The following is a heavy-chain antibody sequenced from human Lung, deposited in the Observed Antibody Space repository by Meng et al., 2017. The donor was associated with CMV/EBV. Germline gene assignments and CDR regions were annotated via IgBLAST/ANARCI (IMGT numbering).Heavy chain of an antibody. J-gene: IGHJ4*02. CDR2: IYDSGT. CDR3: AREDVGWVYGSGLGY. D-gene: IGHD3-10*01. CDR1: GGFIRTYY. V-gene: IGHV4-59*01. Sequence: LRLXCTVSGGFIRTYYWSWIRQHPGKRLEWIGYIYDSGTNYNPSLKSRVTISIDTSKNQLSLNLISVTAADTAVYYCAREDVGWVYGSGLGYWGQGTLVTVSS.